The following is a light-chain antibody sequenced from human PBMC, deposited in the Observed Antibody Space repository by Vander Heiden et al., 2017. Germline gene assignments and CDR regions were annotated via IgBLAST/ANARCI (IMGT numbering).Light chain of an antibody. CDR1: QSVSSY. CDR2: DAS. J-gene: IGKJ4*01. CDR3: QQRSNWPPFT. Sequence: EIVLTQSPATLSLSPGERATLSCRASQSVSSYLAWYQQKPGQAPRLLIYDASNRATGIPARFSGSGSGTDFTRTISSLEPEDSAVYYCQQRSNWPPFTFGGGTKVEIK. V-gene: IGKV3-11*01.